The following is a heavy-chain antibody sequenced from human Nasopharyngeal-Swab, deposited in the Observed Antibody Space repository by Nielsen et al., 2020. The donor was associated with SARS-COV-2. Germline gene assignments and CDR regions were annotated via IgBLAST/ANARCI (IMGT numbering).Heavy chain of an antibody. CDR2: INSDGSTT. CDR3: ALPTWALRSFDLLLHF. Sequence: GGSLRLSCAASGFTFSSYWMHWVRQAPGKGLEWVSRINSDGSTTTYGDSVKGRFTISRDNSKNTLYLQMGSLRAEDTAVYYCALPTWALRSFDLLLHFWGQGTVVTVSS. J-gene: IGHJ4*02. D-gene: IGHD3-9*01. V-gene: IGHV3-74*01. CDR1: GFTFSSYW.